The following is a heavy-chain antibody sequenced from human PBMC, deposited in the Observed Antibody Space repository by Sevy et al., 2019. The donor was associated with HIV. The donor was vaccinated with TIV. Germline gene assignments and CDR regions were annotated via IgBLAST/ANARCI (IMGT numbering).Heavy chain of an antibody. CDR1: GFTFSSYS. CDR2: ISSSSSTI. D-gene: IGHD2-15*01. V-gene: IGHV3-48*01. Sequence: GGSLRLSCAASGFTFSSYSMYWVRQAPGKGLEWVSYISSSSSTIYYADSVKGRFTISRDNAKNSLYLQMNSLRAEDMAVYYCASLIACSGGSCYRDYWGQGTLVTVSS. CDR3: ASLIACSGGSCYRDY. J-gene: IGHJ4*02.